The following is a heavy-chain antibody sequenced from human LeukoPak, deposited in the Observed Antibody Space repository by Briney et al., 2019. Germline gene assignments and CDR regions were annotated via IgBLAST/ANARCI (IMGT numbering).Heavy chain of an antibody. V-gene: IGHV4-4*07. Sequence: NPSETLSPTCTVSGGSISSYYWSWIRQPAGKGLEWIGRIYTSGSTNYNPSLKSRVTMSVDTSKNQFSLKLSSVTAADTAVYYCAITYYYDSSGYYYDKCAFDIWGQGTMVTVSS. CDR1: GGSISSYY. CDR2: IYTSGST. CDR3: AITYYYDSSGYYYDKCAFDI. D-gene: IGHD3-22*01. J-gene: IGHJ3*02.